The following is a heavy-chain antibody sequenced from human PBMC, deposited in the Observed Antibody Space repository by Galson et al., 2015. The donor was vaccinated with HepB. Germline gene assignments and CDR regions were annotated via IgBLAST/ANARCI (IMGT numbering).Heavy chain of an antibody. J-gene: IGHJ6*02. CDR2: VHPGNSDT. CDR3: ARLRGATAVAGTFLRSYYGLDV. Sequence: QSGAEVKKPGESLKISCQASGYSFSSYWIGWVRQMPGKGLEWMGIVHPGNSDTRYGPSFQGQVTISADKSIRTAYLQWGGLKASDSAMYYCARLRGATAVAGTFLRSYYGLDVWGQGTTVTVSS. CDR1: GYSFSSYW. V-gene: IGHV5-51*01. D-gene: IGHD6-19*01.